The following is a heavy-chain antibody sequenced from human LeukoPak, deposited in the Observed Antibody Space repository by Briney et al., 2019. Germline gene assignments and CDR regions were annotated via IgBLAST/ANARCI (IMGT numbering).Heavy chain of an antibody. Sequence: GGSLRLSCAASGFTLRRHAMSWVRQAPGQGLEWVSAISGSAGSTYYADSVKGRFTISRDNSKNTLYLQMNSLRAEDTAVYYCAKAYCGGDCYSGVDFFDYWAQGALVTVSS. CDR3: AKAYCGGDCYSGVDFFDY. CDR2: ISGSAGST. J-gene: IGHJ4*02. CDR1: GFTLRRHA. D-gene: IGHD2-21*02. V-gene: IGHV3-23*01.